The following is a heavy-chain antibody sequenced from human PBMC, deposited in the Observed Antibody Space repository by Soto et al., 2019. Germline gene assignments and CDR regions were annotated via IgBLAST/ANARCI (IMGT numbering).Heavy chain of an antibody. CDR2: IWYDGSIQ. Sequence: QVQLVESGGGVVQPGRSLRLSCAASGFTFSRYGMHWVRQAPGKGLEWVAVIWYDGSIQYYGDSVEGRFIISRDDSKNTLYLQMNGLRAEDTAIYYCARDIGTNGTYLLDYWGQGTLVTVSS. D-gene: IGHD2-8*01. CDR1: GFTFSRYG. J-gene: IGHJ4*02. V-gene: IGHV3-33*01. CDR3: ARDIGTNGTYLLDY.